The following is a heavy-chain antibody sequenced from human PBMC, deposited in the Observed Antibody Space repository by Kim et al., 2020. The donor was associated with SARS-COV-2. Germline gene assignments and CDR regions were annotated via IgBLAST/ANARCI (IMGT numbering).Heavy chain of an antibody. V-gene: IGHV3-9*01. CDR3: GKDIRSSGSPYFYYMDV. CDR1: GFTFDDYA. J-gene: IGHJ6*03. CDR2: INWIGGSV. Sequence: GGSLRLSCAASGFTFDDYAMFWVRQVPGKGLEWVSSINWIGGSVAYADSVKGRFTISRDNAKNSLYLQMNSLRAEDTALYYCGKDIRSSGSPYFYYMDVWGKGNTVTVSS. D-gene: IGHD3-22*01.